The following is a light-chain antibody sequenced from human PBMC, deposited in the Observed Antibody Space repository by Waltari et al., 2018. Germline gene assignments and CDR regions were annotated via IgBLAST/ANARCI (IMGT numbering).Light chain of an antibody. J-gene: IGKJ1*01. CDR1: QDVINY. Sequence: DMQMTQSPASLSASVGDRVTITCQPSQDVINYIKWYQQKPGKAPQLLIYDAATLKTGVPSRFSGRQSGTYFTLTISGLQPEDVGTYYCQHSEAFGQGTTVEI. CDR3: QHSEA. V-gene: IGKV1-33*01. CDR2: DAA.